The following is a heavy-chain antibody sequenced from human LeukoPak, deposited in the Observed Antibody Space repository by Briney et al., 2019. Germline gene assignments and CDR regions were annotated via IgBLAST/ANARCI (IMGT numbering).Heavy chain of an antibody. Sequence: GGSLRLSCAVSGFTVSGDYMSWVRQAPGKGLEWVSSISGSGGATYYADSVKGRFTISRDNSKNTLFLQMNLRAENTAVYYCAKDARGYSSGYTRFDWFDPWGQGTLVTVSS. J-gene: IGHJ5*02. CDR3: AKDARGYSSGYTRFDWFDP. D-gene: IGHD5-18*01. V-gene: IGHV3-23*01. CDR2: ISGSGGAT. CDR1: GFTVSGDY.